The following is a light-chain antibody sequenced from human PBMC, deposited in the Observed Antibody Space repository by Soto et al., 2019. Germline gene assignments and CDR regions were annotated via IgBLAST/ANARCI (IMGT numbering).Light chain of an antibody. V-gene: IGKV3D-15*01. J-gene: IGKJ4*01. CDR1: HSVDSN. CDR2: GAS. CDR3: QQYDKWPLT. Sequence: EIVMTQSPATLSVSPGEGATLSCRASHSVDSNLAWYQQKPGQAPRLLIFGASTRATGIPTRFSGGGSGTDFTLTISSLQSEDFVLYFCQQYDKWPLTFGGGTKVDIK.